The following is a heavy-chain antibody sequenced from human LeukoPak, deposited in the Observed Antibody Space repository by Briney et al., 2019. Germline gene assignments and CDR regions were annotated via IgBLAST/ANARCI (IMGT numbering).Heavy chain of an antibody. V-gene: IGHV4-4*07. Sequence: SETLSLTCTVSGGSISSYYWSWIRQPAGKGLGWIGRIYTSGSTNYNPSLKSRVTMSVDTSKNQFSLKLSSVTAADTAVYYCAAIAVAGTFWGQGTLVTVSS. CDR2: IYTSGST. CDR3: AAIAVAGTF. D-gene: IGHD6-19*01. J-gene: IGHJ4*02. CDR1: GGSISSYY.